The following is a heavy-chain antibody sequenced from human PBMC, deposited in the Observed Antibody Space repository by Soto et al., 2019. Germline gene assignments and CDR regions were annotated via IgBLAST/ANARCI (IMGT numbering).Heavy chain of an antibody. CDR3: ARDHGGIRGPDI. V-gene: IGHV4-30-4*01. J-gene: IGHJ4*02. CDR1: GGSMNNGDFY. D-gene: IGHD1-20*01. Sequence: QVQLQESGPGLVKPSQTLSLTCIVSGGSMNNGDFYWSWIRQPPGKGLEWIGYIYYRGSAYYNPSLKSRLSITVDTSKNQFSLKLSSVTAADSAVYYCARDHGGIRGPDIWGQGTLVTVFS. CDR2: IYYRGSA.